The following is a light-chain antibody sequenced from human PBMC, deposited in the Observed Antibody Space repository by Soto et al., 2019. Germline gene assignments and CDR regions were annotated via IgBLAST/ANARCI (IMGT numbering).Light chain of an antibody. CDR2: GNT. J-gene: IGLJ2*01. CDR1: SSNIGARYD. Sequence: QSVLTQPPSVSGAPGQRVTISCTGSSSNIGARYDVHWYQQLPGTAPKLLIYGNTNRPSGVPDRFSGSKSGTSASLAITGLQAEDEADYYCQSYDTSLSGSGGVFGGGTKLTVL. V-gene: IGLV1-40*01. CDR3: QSYDTSLSGSGGV.